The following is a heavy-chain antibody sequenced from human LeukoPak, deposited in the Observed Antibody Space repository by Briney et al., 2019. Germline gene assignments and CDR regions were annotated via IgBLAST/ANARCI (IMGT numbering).Heavy chain of an antibody. J-gene: IGHJ4*02. Sequence: PGGSLRLSCAASGFTFSTYAMSWVRQAPGKGLEWVSALASGASPSYADSVKGRFTISRDNSKNTLYLQLNSLTAEDTAVYYCARPLGYCSSGNCYFDSWGQGTLVTVSS. CDR3: ARPLGYCSSGNCYFDS. V-gene: IGHV3-23*01. CDR2: LASGASP. D-gene: IGHD2-2*01. CDR1: GFTFSTYA.